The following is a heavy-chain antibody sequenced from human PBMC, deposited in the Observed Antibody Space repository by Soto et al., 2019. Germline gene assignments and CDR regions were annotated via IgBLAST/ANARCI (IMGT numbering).Heavy chain of an antibody. CDR1: GFTFSCYA. V-gene: IGHV3-23*01. J-gene: IGHJ4*02. D-gene: IGHD3-10*01. CDR2: ISGSGGST. Sequence: GGSLRLSCAASGFTFSCYAMSWVRQAPGKGLEWVSAISGSGGSTYYADSVKGRFTISRDNSKNTLYLQMNSLRAEDTAVYYCAKASMVRGVIMVFDYWGQGTLVTVSS. CDR3: AKASMVRGVIMVFDY.